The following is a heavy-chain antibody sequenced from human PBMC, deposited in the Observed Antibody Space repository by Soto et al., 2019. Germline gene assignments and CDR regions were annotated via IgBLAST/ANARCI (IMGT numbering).Heavy chain of an antibody. V-gene: IGHV3-33*01. D-gene: IGHD2-15*01. Sequence: QVQLVESGGGVVQPGRSLRLSCAASGFTFSSYGMHWVRQAPGKGLEWVAVIWYDGSIKYYADSVKGRFTISRDNSKNTLYLQMNSLRAEDTAVYYCARDGGGSIVVVVAAPDYWGQGTLVTVSS. CDR3: ARDGGGSIVVVVAAPDY. CDR1: GFTFSSYG. J-gene: IGHJ4*02. CDR2: IWYDGSIK.